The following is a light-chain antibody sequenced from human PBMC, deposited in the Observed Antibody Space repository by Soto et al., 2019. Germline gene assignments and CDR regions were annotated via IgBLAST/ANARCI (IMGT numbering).Light chain of an antibody. CDR1: QSLLDSDGYKY. Sequence: DIVMTQSPISLPVSPGEPASISCRSSQSLLDSDGYKYLDWYLQKPGQSPQLLIYMGSNRATGVHDRFSGSGSGTDFTLKISRVEAEDVGVYYCMQALQTGYTFGQGTRLEIK. CDR3: MQALQTGYT. V-gene: IGKV2-28*01. J-gene: IGKJ2*01. CDR2: MGS.